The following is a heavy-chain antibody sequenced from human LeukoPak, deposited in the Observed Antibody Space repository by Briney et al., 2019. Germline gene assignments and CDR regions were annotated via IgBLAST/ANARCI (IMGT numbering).Heavy chain of an antibody. CDR3: ARERASNNHDNWFDP. CDR1: GVSFNDYY. V-gene: IGHV4-34*01. Sequence: PSKTLSLTCAVYGVSFNDYYRSWIRHSPTKGLEWIGEVNHSGSAKYNPSLRSRVTISADKSKKQFFLRLSSVAAANSGVYYCARERASNNHDNWFDPWGQGTLVTVSS. CDR2: VNHSGSA. J-gene: IGHJ5*02.